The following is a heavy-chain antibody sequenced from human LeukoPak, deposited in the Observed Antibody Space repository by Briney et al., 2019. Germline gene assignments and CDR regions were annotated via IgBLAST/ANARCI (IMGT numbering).Heavy chain of an antibody. CDR3: AKESQQWLVPSFDY. V-gene: IGHV3-23*01. CDR2: ISSGGGST. CDR1: GFTFSSYA. J-gene: IGHJ4*02. Sequence: GGSLRLSCAASGFTFSSYAMNWVRQAPGKRLEWVSTISSGGGSTYYADSVKGRFTISRDNSKNTLYLQVNSLRAEDTAVYYCAKESQQWLVPSFDYWGQGTLVTVSS. D-gene: IGHD6-19*01.